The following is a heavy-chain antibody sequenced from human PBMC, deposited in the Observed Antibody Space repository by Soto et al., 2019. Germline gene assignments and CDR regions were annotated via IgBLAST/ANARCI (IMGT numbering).Heavy chain of an antibody. V-gene: IGHV5-51*01. CDR3: ARQMVKPRKLRFLEWLPPNYYYYYMDV. CDR2: IYPGDSDT. J-gene: IGHJ6*03. Sequence: PGESLKISCKGSGYSFTSYWIGWVRQMPGKGLEWMGIIYPGDSDTRYSPSFQGQVTISADKSISTAYLQWSSLKASDTAMYYCARQMVKPRKLRFLEWLPPNYYYYYMDVWGKGTTVTVSS. D-gene: IGHD3-3*01. CDR1: GYSFTSYW.